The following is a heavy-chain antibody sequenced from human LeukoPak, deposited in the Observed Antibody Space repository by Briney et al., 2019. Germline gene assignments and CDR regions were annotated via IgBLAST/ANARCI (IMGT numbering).Heavy chain of an antibody. Sequence: PSETLSLTCTVSGGSISSYYWSWIRQPPRKGLEWIGYIYYSGSTNYNPSLKSRVTISVDTSKNQFSLKLSSVTAADTAVYYCARDRGSYWGFFDYWGQGTLVTVSS. CDR2: IYYSGST. D-gene: IGHD1-26*01. J-gene: IGHJ4*02. CDR1: GGSISSYY. CDR3: ARDRGSYWGFFDY. V-gene: IGHV4-59*01.